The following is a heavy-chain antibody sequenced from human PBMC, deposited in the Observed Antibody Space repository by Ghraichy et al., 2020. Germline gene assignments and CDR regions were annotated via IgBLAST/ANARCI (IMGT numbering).Heavy chain of an antibody. CDR1: GGSFSNYY. Sequence: SETLSLTCAVYGGSFSNYYWTWIRQAPGKGLEWIGEIHQTGRATYNPSLEGRVTISLDTSKNQFSLNLTSVAAADTAVYYCARDVSWRSTAKYYFDYWGQGTLVTVSS. CDR3: ARDVSWRSTAKYYFDY. D-gene: IGHD1-26*01. J-gene: IGHJ4*02. V-gene: IGHV4-34*01. CDR2: IHQTGRA.